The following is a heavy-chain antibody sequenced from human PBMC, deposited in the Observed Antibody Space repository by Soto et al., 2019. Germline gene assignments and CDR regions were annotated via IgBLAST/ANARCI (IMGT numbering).Heavy chain of an antibody. Sequence: QVQLQESGPGLVKPSETLSLTCTVSGGSITSGDFYWSWIRQPPGKGLEWLGYTYYSGSTYYNPSLKSRLNISLDTSNKQFSLRVTSVTAADTAVYYCARCGYYYDSSGTYAFDIWGQGTMVTVSP. J-gene: IGHJ3*02. CDR1: GGSITSGDFY. D-gene: IGHD3-22*01. CDR3: ARCGYYYDSSGTYAFDI. V-gene: IGHV4-30-4*01. CDR2: TYYSGST.